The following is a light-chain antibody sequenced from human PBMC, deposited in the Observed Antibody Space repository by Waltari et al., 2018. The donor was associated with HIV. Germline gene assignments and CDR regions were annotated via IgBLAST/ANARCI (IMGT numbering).Light chain of an antibody. V-gene: IGLV2-14*01. CDR1: SSDVGGYNY. CDR3: SSYTSISSTLVV. Sequence: QSALTQPASVSGSPGQSITISCTGTSSDVGGYNYVSWYQQYPGKVPKLLIFEVTNRPSGVSNRFSGSKSGNTASLTISGLQAEDEADYYCSSYTSISSTLVVFGGGTKLTVL. CDR2: EVT. J-gene: IGLJ2*01.